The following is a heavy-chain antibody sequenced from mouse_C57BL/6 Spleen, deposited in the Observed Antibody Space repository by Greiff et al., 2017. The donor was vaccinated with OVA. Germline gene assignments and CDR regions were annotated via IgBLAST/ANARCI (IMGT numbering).Heavy chain of an antibody. V-gene: IGHV1-69*01. CDR1: GYTFTSYW. Sequence: QVQLQQPGAELVMPGASVKLSCKASGYTFTSYWMHWVKQRPGQGLEWIGEIDPSDSYTNYNQKFKGKSTLTVDKSSNTAYMQLSSLTSEDSAVYYCARHYGSSLYAMDYWGQGTSVTVSS. CDR2: IDPSDSYT. CDR3: ARHYGSSLYAMDY. J-gene: IGHJ4*01. D-gene: IGHD1-1*01.